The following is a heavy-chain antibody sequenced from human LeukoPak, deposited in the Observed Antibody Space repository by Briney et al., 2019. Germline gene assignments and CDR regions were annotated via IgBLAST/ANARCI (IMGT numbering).Heavy chain of an antibody. CDR3: AELGITMIGGV. CDR2: ISSSGSTI. J-gene: IGHJ6*04. V-gene: IGHV3-48*03. Sequence: GGSLRLSCAASGFTFSSYEMNWVRQAPGKGLEWVSYISSSGSTIFYADPVKGRFTISRDNAKNSLYLQMNSLRAEDTAVYYCAELGITMIGGVWGKGTTVTISS. D-gene: IGHD3-10*02. CDR1: GFTFSSYE.